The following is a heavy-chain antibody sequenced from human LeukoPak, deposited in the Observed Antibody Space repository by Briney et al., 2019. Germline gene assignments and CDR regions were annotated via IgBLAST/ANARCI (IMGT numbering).Heavy chain of an antibody. V-gene: IGHV4-59*01. D-gene: IGHD4-17*01. CDR2: IYYSGMT. CDR3: ASADYDDYYIDF. Sequence: PSETLSLTCTVSGGSISSYYWSWIRQPPGKGLEWIGYIYYSGMTNYYPSLKSRVTISLDTSKNQFSLKLSSVTAADTAVYYCASADYDDYYIDFWGQGTLVTVSS. CDR1: GGSISSYY. J-gene: IGHJ4*02.